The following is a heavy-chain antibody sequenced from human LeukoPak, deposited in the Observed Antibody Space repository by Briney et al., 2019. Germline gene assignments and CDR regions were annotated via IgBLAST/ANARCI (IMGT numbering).Heavy chain of an antibody. CDR1: GASISSYY. CDR3: ARAWATDYFDY. J-gene: IGHJ4*02. V-gene: IGHV4-59*01. Sequence: SETLSLTCTVSGASISSYYWSWIRQPPGKGLEWIGYMYYSGTINYNPSLKSRVTISVDTSKNQFSLKLSSVTAADTAMYYCARAWATDYFDYWGQGTLVTVSS. CDR2: MYYSGTI.